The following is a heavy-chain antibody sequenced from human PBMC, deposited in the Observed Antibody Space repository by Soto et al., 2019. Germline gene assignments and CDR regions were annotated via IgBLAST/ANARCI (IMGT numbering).Heavy chain of an antibody. CDR2: ISGSGGST. J-gene: IGHJ2*01. Sequence: EVQLLESGGGLVQPGGSLRLSCAASGFTFSSYAMSWVRQAPGKGLEWVSAISGSGGSTYYADSVKGRFTISRDNSKNTLYLQMNSLRAEDTAVYYCAKDLYGEYSYGPNWYFDLWGRGTLVTVSS. CDR1: GFTFSSYA. D-gene: IGHD5-18*01. V-gene: IGHV3-23*01. CDR3: AKDLYGEYSYGPNWYFDL.